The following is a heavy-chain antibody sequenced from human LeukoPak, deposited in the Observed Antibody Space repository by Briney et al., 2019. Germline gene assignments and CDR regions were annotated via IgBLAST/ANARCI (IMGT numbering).Heavy chain of an antibody. CDR2: IIPIFGTA. CDR1: GGTFSCYA. V-gene: IGHV1-69*13. CDR3: ASGWFGELWDYYYGMDV. Sequence: EASVKVSCKASGGTFSCYAISWVRQAPGQGLEWMGGIIPIFGTANYAQKFQGRVTITADESTSTAYMELSSLRSEDTAVYYCASGWFGELWDYYYGMDVWGKGTTVTVSS. D-gene: IGHD3-10*01. J-gene: IGHJ6*04.